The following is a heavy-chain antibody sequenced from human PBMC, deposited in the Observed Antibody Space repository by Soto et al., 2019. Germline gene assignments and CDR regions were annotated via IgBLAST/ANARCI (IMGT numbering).Heavy chain of an antibody. J-gene: IGHJ5*02. Sequence: QIRLVQSGGEVRTPGASVKVSCKASGYTFSSYGITWVRQAPGQGLEWLCWINPSSGETNYAQKFQGRVTVTTDTSTTTGYMDLRNLTFDDTAVYYCARDWYPRFDPWGQGNLVTVSS. V-gene: IGHV1-18*01. CDR3: ARDWYPRFDP. CDR1: GYTFSSYG. D-gene: IGHD6-13*01. CDR2: INPSSGET.